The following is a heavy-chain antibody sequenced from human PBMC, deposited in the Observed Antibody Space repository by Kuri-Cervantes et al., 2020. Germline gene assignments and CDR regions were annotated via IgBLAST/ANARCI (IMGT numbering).Heavy chain of an antibody. V-gene: IGHV3-30*03. J-gene: IGHJ4*02. Sequence: GGSLRLSCAASGFSFSSYGMSWVRQAPGKGLEWVAVISYDGSNKYYADSVKGRFTISRDNSKNTPYLQMNSLRAEDTAVYYCARYCGDGSCYNWGQGTLVTVSS. CDR2: ISYDGSNK. D-gene: IGHD2-15*01. CDR1: GFSFSSYG. CDR3: ARYCGDGSCYN.